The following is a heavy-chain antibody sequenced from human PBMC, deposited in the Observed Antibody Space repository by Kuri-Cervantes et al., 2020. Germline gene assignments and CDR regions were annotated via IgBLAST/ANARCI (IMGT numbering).Heavy chain of an antibody. Sequence: GESLKISCAASGFTFSTYAMSWVRQAPGKGLEWVSAISDRGGSTYCADSVKGRFTISRDNAKNSLYLQMNSLRAEDTAVYYCARISYDYVWGSYRYTIDYWGQGTLVTVSS. V-gene: IGHV3-23*01. J-gene: IGHJ4*02. CDR1: GFTFSTYA. CDR2: ISDRGGST. CDR3: ARISYDYVWGSYRYTIDY. D-gene: IGHD3-16*02.